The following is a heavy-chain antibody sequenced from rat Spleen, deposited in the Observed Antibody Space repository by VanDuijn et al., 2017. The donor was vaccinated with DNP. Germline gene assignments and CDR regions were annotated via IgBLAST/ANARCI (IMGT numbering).Heavy chain of an antibody. CDR1: GFSLTTYN. J-gene: IGHJ2*01. V-gene: IGHV2-6*01. D-gene: IGHD1-12*02. Sequence: QVQLKESGPGLVQPSQTLSLTCTVAGFSLTTYNVHWVRQPPGKGLEWIAAISSGGSTYYNSGLKSRLRISRDTSKSQVLLKMNSLQTEDTAMYFCARNYYDGSYRFAYWGQGVMVTVSS. CDR3: ARNYYDGSYRFAY. CDR2: ISSGGST.